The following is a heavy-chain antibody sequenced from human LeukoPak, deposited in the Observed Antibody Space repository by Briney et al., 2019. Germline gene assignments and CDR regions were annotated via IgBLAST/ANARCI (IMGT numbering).Heavy chain of an antibody. J-gene: IGHJ4*02. Sequence: GGSLRLSCAASGFTFNTYWMTWVRQAPGKGLEWVANIKQDGSEKYYVDSVEGRFTVSRDNAKNSLYLQMNSLRAEDTAVYYCARDYDNNSPGGLRYWGQGTLVTVSS. V-gene: IGHV3-7*01. D-gene: IGHD3-10*01. CDR2: IKQDGSEK. CDR1: GFTFNTYW. CDR3: ARDYDNNSPGGLRY.